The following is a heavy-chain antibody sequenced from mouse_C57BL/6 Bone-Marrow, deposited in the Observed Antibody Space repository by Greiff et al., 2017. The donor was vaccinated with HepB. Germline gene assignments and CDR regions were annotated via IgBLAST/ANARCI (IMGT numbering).Heavy chain of an antibody. CDR1: GYTFTSYG. CDR2: IYPRSGNT. CDR3: ARKGYDGYPSYAMDY. D-gene: IGHD2-3*01. J-gene: IGHJ4*01. V-gene: IGHV1-81*01. Sequence: QVQLQQSGAELARPGASVKLSCKASGYTFTSYGISWVKQRTGQGLEWIGEIYPRSGNTYYNEKFKGKATLTADKSSSTAYMELRSLTSEDSAVYFCARKGYDGYPSYAMDYWGQGTSVTVSS.